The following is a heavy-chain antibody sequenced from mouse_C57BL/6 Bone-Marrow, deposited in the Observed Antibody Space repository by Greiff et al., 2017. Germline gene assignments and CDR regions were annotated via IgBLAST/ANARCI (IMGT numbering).Heavy chain of an antibody. CDR2: IDPNSGGT. V-gene: IGHV1-72*01. Sequence: QVQLKQSGAELVKPGASVKLSCKASGYTFTSYWMHWVKQRPGRGLEWIGRIDPNSGGTKYNEKFKSKATLTVDKPSSTAYMQLSSLTSEDSAVYYCASSYYYGSSPAWFAYWGQGTLVTVSA. CDR1: GYTFTSYW. J-gene: IGHJ3*01. CDR3: ASSYYYGSSPAWFAY. D-gene: IGHD1-1*01.